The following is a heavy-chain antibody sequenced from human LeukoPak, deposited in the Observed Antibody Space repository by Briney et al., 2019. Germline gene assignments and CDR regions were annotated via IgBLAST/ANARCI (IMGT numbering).Heavy chain of an antibody. V-gene: IGHV3-74*01. CDR1: GFTFSSYW. CDR3: ARDHQWALDY. D-gene: IGHD1-26*01. CDR2: INTDGSST. Sequence: PGGSLRLSCAASGFTFSSYWLHWVRQAPGKGLVWVSRINTDGSSTNYADSVKGRFTTSRDSDKESVYLQMDSLRADDTAVYYCARDHQWALDYWGQGILVTVSS. J-gene: IGHJ4*02.